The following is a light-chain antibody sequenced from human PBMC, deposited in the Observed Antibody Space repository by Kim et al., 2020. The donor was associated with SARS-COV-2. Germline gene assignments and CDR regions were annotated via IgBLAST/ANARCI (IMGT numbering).Light chain of an antibody. V-gene: IGLV4-69*01. CDR3: QTWGTGIRV. J-gene: IGLJ3*02. Sequence: SVKLPCTLSSGHSSYAIAWHQQQPEQGPRYLMKLNGDGSHSKGDGIPDRFSGSSSGAERYLTISRLQSEDEADYYCQTWGTGIRVFGGGTKLTVL. CDR1: SGHSSYA. CDR2: LNGDGSH.